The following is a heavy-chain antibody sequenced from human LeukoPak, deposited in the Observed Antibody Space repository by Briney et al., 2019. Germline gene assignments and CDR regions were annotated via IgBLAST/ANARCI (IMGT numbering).Heavy chain of an antibody. CDR1: GFTFSRYA. V-gene: IGHV3-30*04. J-gene: IGHJ4*02. CDR2: ISYDGTDQ. Sequence: PGKSLRLSCAASGFTFSRYAMHWVRQAPGKGLEWVAGISYDGTDQYYSDSVKGRLTISRDFSKNTLYLQMISLRTEDTAVYYCARDQVSSLDYWGPGTLVTVSS. CDR3: ARDQVSSLDY.